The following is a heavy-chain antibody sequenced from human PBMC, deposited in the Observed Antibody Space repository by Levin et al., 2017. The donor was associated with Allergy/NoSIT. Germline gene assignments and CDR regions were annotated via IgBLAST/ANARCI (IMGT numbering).Heavy chain of an antibody. Sequence: GESLKISCAASGFTFSSYWMHWVRQAPGKGLVWVSRINSDGSSTSYADSVKGRFTISRDNAKNTVYLQMNSLRAEDTAVYYCAGVRQYQLLYHDYCYGMDVWGQGTTVTVSS. CDR2: INSDGSST. V-gene: IGHV3-74*01. CDR3: AGVRQYQLLYHDYCYGMDV. D-gene: IGHD2-2*02. J-gene: IGHJ6*02. CDR1: GFTFSSYW.